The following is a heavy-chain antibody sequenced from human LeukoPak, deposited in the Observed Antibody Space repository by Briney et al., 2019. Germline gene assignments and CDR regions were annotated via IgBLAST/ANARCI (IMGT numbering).Heavy chain of an antibody. D-gene: IGHD6-6*01. CDR1: GYTFTSYG. CDR3: ASHRASIAAPIDY. Sequence: ASVKVSCTASGYTFTSYGISWVRQAPGQGLEWMGWISAYNGNTKYAQKLQGRVTMTTDKSTSTAYMELSSLRSEDTAVYYCASHRASIAAPIDYWGQGTLVTVSS. J-gene: IGHJ4*02. V-gene: IGHV1-18*01. CDR2: ISAYNGNT.